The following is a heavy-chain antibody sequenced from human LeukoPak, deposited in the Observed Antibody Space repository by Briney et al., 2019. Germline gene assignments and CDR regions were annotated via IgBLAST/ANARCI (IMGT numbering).Heavy chain of an antibody. J-gene: IGHJ4*02. D-gene: IGHD3-22*01. V-gene: IGHV1-18*01. CDR3: ARGQPVPYYYDSSGYPPFFDY. CDR2: ISAYNGNT. CDR1: GYTFTSYG. Sequence: ASVKVSCKASGYTFTSYGISWVRQAPGQGLEWMGWISAYNGNTNYAQKLQGRVTMTTDTSTSTAYMELRSLRSDDTAVYYCARGQPVPYYYDSSGYPPFFDYWGQGTLVTVSS.